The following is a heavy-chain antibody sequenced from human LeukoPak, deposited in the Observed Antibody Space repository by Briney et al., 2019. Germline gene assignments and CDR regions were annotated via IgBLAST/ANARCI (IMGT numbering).Heavy chain of an antibody. V-gene: IGHV3-7*01. CDR3: ASVPMVATWDYFDC. Sequence: GGSLRLSCAASGFIFSSYWMSWVRQAPGKGLEWVANIKQDGSDKYYVDSEKGRFTISRDNAKNTLYLQMNSLRVEDTAVYYCASVPMVATWDYFDCWGQGTLITVS. J-gene: IGHJ4*02. CDR1: GFIFSSYW. D-gene: IGHD5-12*01. CDR2: IKQDGSDK.